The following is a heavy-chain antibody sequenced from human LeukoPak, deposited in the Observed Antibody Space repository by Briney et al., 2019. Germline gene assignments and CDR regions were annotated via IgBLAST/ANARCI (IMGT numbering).Heavy chain of an antibody. J-gene: IGHJ4*02. CDR2: IYYSGST. Sequence: SETLSLTCTVSGGSISSSSYYWGWIRQPPGKGLEWIGSIYYSGSTYYNPSLKSRVTISVDTSKNQFSLKLSSVTAADTAVYYCARGGVWELLDYWGQGTLVTVSS. V-gene: IGHV4-39*07. CDR1: GGSISSSSYY. D-gene: IGHD1-26*01. CDR3: ARGGVWELLDY.